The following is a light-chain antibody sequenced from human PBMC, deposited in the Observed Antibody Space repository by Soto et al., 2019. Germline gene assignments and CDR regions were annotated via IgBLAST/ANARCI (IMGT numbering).Light chain of an antibody. J-gene: IGLJ1*01. Sequence: QSVLTQPASVSGSPGQSITISCTGTSSDVGNYNLVSWYQQHPGKAPKLMIFEVSKRPSGISSRFSGSKSGNTASLTISGLQAEDEADYYCCSYAGSSTYVFGTGTKLTVL. V-gene: IGLV2-23*02. CDR3: CSYAGSSTYV. CDR2: EVS. CDR1: SSDVGNYNL.